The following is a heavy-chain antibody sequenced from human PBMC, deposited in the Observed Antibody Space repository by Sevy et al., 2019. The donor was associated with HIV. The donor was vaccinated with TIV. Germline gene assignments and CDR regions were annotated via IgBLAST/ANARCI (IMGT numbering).Heavy chain of an antibody. D-gene: IGHD2-8*01. CDR1: GYTFTSYG. CDR2: ISTYNGNT. J-gene: IGHJ6*02. CDR3: ARDLGPIVLMVYATPYGIDV. V-gene: IGHV1-18*01. Sequence: ASVKVSCKASGYTFTSYGIGWVRQAPGQGLEWMGWISTYNGNTNYVQKVQGRVTMTTDTSTSTAYMELRSLRSDDTAVYYCARDLGPIVLMVYATPYGIDVWGQGTTVTVSS.